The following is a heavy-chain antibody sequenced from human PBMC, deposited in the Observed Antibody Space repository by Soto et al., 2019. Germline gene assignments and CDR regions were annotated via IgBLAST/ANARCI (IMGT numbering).Heavy chain of an antibody. CDR3: AKLWFGELTADY. CDR1: RFTCNRYG. V-gene: IGHV3-30*18. CDR2: ISSDGSNK. Sequence: SVRPASAVSRFTCNRYGMHWARQAHGKGLEWVAVISSDGSNKSYADSVKGRFTISRDNSKNTLYLQMNSLIAEDTAVDNCAKLWFGELTADYWGQGTLVTVSS. D-gene: IGHD3-10*01. J-gene: IGHJ4*02.